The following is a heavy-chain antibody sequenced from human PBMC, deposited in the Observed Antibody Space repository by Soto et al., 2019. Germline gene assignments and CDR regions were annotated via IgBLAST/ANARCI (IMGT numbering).Heavy chain of an antibody. CDR3: AVGYCSSTSCTYFDY. CDR2: IYYSGST. V-gene: IGHV4-59*01. D-gene: IGHD2-2*01. CDR1: GGSISGYY. Sequence: SETLSLTCTVSGGSISGYYGSWIRQPPGKGLEWIGYIYYSGSTNYNPSLKSRVTISVDTSKNQFSLKLSSVTAADTAVYYCAVGYCSSTSCTYFDYWGQGTLVTVSS. J-gene: IGHJ4*02.